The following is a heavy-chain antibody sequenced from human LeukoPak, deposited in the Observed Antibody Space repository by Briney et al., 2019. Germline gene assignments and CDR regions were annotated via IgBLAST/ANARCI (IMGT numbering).Heavy chain of an antibody. CDR1: GFSLSTSGVG. V-gene: IGHV2-5*01. CDR3: AHSLKSYDILTGYYNPYFDY. D-gene: IGHD3-9*01. CDR2: IYWYDDK. Sequence: SGPTLVNPTQTLTLTCTFSGFSLSTSGVGVGWIRQPPGKALEWLALIYWYDDKRYSPSLKNRLTITKDTSKNQVVLTMTNMDPVDTATYYCAHSLKSYDILTGYYNPYFDYWGQGTLVTFSS. J-gene: IGHJ4*02.